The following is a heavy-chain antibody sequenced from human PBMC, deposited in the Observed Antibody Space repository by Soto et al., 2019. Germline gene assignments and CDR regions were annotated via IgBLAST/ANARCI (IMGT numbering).Heavy chain of an antibody. Sequence: EVQLLESGGDLVQPGGSLRLSCAASGFAFSNYAVTWVRQAQGKGLEWVSSISRGGNVIHYADSVKGRFIISRDNSKNTLYLQMNSLRAEDTAIYYCAKDPNGDYIGAFDDWGQGTLVTVSS. D-gene: IGHD4-17*01. CDR3: AKDPNGDYIGAFDD. CDR1: GFAFSNYA. J-gene: IGHJ4*02. CDR2: ISRGGNVI. V-gene: IGHV3-23*01.